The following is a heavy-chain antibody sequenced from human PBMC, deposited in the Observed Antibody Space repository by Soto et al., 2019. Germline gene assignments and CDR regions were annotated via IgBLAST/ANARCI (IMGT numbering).Heavy chain of an antibody. CDR1: GGTFSSYA. D-gene: IGHD4-17*01. J-gene: IGHJ6*02. Sequence: ASVKVSCKASGGTFSSYAISWVRQAPGQGLEWMGGIIPIFGTANYAQKFQGRVTITADESTSTAYMELSSLRSEDTAVYYCARKGHVRNNTVTTSFPYYYYGMDVWGQGTTVTVSS. V-gene: IGHV1-69*13. CDR3: ARKGHVRNNTVTTSFPYYYYGMDV. CDR2: IIPIFGTA.